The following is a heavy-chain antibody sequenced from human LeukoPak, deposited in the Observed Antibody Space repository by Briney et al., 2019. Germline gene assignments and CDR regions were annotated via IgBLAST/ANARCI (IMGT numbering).Heavy chain of an antibody. CDR2: ISYSGST. CDR1: GGSIRTYY. CDR3: ARFSPPKSHYNMIGYYTFAN. J-gene: IGHJ4*02. V-gene: IGHV4-59*01. Sequence: PSETLSLTCIGSGGSIRTYYLSWIRQPPGKGLEWMGYISYSGSTNYNPSLKSRVTISVDTSKNQFSLNLTPVTAADAAVYYCARFSPPKSHYNMIGYYTFANWGQGTLVTVSS. D-gene: IGHD3-9*01.